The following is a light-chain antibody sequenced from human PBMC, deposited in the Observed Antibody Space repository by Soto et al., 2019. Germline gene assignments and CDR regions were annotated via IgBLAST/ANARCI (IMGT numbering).Light chain of an antibody. J-gene: IGKJ1*01. Sequence: EIVMTQSPTILSVSPGERATLSCRASQSVSSNLAWYQQKPGQAPRLLIYGVSGRATGIPDRFSGSGSGTDFTLTISGLEPEDFAVYFCQQFQSSLRTFGQGTKVDIK. CDR3: QQFQSSLRT. V-gene: IGKV3-20*01. CDR1: QSVSSN. CDR2: GVS.